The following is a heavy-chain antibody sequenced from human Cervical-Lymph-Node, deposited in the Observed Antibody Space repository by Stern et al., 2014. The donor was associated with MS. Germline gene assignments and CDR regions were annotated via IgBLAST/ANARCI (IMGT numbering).Heavy chain of an antibody. CDR3: ARVGIEYSTSYPIVY. CDR2: ISYDGPLK. CDR1: GFTFSNYA. J-gene: IGHJ4*02. V-gene: IGHV3-30*04. D-gene: IGHD6-6*01. Sequence: QVQLVQSGGGVVQPGRSLRLSCAASGFTFSNYAMHWIRQAPGKGLEWVAVISYDGPLKYYAVSVKGRFTISRDTSKSTLYLQMNSLRAEDTALYYCARVGIEYSTSYPIVYWGQGTLVTVSS.